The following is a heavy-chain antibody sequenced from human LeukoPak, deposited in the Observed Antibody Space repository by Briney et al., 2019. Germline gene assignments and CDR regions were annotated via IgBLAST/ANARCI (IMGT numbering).Heavy chain of an antibody. D-gene: IGHD5-24*01. J-gene: IGHJ4*02. Sequence: GGSLRLSCAASGFTFSSYSMNWVRQAPGKGLEWASSISSSSSYIYYADSVKGRFTISRDNAKNSLYLQMNSLRAEDTAVYYCARDGGDGYNLYYFDYWGQGTLVTVSS. CDR1: GFTFSSYS. CDR2: ISSSSSYI. CDR3: ARDGGDGYNLYYFDY. V-gene: IGHV3-21*01.